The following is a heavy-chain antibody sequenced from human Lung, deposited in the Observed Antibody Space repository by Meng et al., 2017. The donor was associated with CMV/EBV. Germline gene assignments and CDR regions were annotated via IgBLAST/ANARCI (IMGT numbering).Heavy chain of an antibody. CDR1: GGSFSGYY. V-gene: IGHV4-34*01. J-gene: IGHJ6*02. CDR2: INHSGST. CDR3: ARDLADSNPFFYYYYGMDV. D-gene: IGHD4-11*01. Sequence: GSLRLXXAVYGGSFSGYYCTWIRQSPGKGLEWIGDINHSGSTNYNPSLKSRVTISVDTSKKQCSLKLSSVTAADTAVYFCARDLADSNPFFYYYYGMDVWGQGXTVTVSS.